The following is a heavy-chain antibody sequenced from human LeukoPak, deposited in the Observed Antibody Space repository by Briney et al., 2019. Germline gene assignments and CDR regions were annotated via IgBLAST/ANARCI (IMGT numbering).Heavy chain of an antibody. D-gene: IGHD3-22*01. CDR2: ISGSGGTT. V-gene: IGHV3-23*01. Sequence: GGSLRLSCAASGFTFSSYAMSWVRQAPGKGLEWVSAISGSGGTTYYADSVKGRFTISRDNSKNTLYLQMNSLRAEDTAVYYCARDQGEYDSGGYYHYWGQGTLVTVSS. CDR1: GFTFSSYA. J-gene: IGHJ4*02. CDR3: ARDQGEYDSGGYYHY.